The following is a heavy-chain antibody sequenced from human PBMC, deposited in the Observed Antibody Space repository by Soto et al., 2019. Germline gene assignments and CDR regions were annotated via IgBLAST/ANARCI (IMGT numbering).Heavy chain of an antibody. Sequence: EVQVLESGGGLVQPGGSLRLSCAASGFTFSSYAMSWVRQAPGKGLEWVSGISGRGDGTYYVDSVKGRFTISRDNSKNALYLQMSSLRAGDTAVYFCAKHEGIWTGTPFNFWGHGTLVTVCS. J-gene: IGHJ4*01. CDR1: GFTFSSYA. CDR2: ISGRGDGT. V-gene: IGHV3-23*01. CDR3: AKHEGIWTGTPFNF. D-gene: IGHD2-15*01.